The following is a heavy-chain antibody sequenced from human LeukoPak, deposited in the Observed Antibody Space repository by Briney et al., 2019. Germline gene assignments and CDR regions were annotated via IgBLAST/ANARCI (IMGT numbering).Heavy chain of an antibody. D-gene: IGHD5-12*01. V-gene: IGHV1-2*02. CDR3: VRSRGYVPHNWFDS. Sequence: GASVKVSCKASGYTFTGYYMHWVRQAPGQGLEWMGWINPNSGGTNYAQKFQGRVTMTRDTSISTAYMELSRLRSDDTAVYYCVRSRGYVPHNWFDSWGQGTLVTVSS. CDR1: GYTFTGYY. CDR2: INPNSGGT. J-gene: IGHJ5*01.